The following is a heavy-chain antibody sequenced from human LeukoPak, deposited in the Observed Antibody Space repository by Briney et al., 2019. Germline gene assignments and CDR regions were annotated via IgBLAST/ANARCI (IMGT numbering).Heavy chain of an antibody. CDR2: ISYDGSNK. V-gene: IGHV3-30*18. CDR3: AKGTGGSCYSMTDY. J-gene: IGHJ4*02. D-gene: IGHD2-15*01. Sequence: QPGGSLRLPCAASGFTFSSYGMHWVRQAPGKGLEWVAVISYDGSNKYYADSVKGRFTISRDNSKNTLYLQMNSLRAEDTAVYYCAKGTGGSCYSMTDYWGQGTLVTVSS. CDR1: GFTFSSYG.